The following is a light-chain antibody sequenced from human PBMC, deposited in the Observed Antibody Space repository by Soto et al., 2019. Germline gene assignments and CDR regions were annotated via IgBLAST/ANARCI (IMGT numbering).Light chain of an antibody. CDR3: CSYAGTFYV. V-gene: IGLV1-47*01. CDR2: RNN. Sequence: QSVLTQPPSASGTPGQRVTISCSGSSSNIGSNYVYWYQQLPGTAPKLLIYRNNQRPSGVPDRFSGSKSGTSASLAISGLRSEDEADYYCCSYAGTFYVFGTGTKLTVL. CDR1: SSNIGSNY. J-gene: IGLJ1*01.